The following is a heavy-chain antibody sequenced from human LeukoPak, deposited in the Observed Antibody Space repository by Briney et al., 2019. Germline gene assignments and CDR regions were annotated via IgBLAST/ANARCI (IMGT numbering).Heavy chain of an antibody. CDR2: ISTRGTTI. Sequence: PGGSLRLSCAASGFTFSDYYMSWIRQAPGKGLECVSYISTRGTTIYYADSVKGRFTISRDNAKSSLSLQMNSLRAEDTAVYYCAGSLYYFDYWGQGTLVTVSS. CDR3: AGSLYYFDY. J-gene: IGHJ4*02. CDR1: GFTFSDYY. V-gene: IGHV3-11*01.